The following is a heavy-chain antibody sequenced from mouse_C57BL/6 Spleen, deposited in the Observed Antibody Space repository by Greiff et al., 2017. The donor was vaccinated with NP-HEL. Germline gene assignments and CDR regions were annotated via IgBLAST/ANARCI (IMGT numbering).Heavy chain of an antibody. CDR3: ARHRYGSSYGYFDY. J-gene: IGHJ2*01. CDR1: GFTFSDYG. CDR2: ISNLAYSI. Sequence: EVKLMESGGGLVQPGGSLKLSCAASGFTFSDYGMAWVRQAPRKGPEWVAFISNLAYSIYYADTVTGRFTISRENAKNTLYLEMSSLRSEDTAMYYCARHRYGSSYGYFDYWGQGTTLTVSS. D-gene: IGHD1-1*01. V-gene: IGHV5-15*01.